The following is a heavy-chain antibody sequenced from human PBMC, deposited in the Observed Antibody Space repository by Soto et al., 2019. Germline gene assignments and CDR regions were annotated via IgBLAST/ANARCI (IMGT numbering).Heavy chain of an antibody. CDR2: IYHSGST. CDR1: GGSFSGYY. D-gene: IGHD2-8*01. CDR3: ARRRILYRNWFDP. Sequence: PSETLSLTCAVYGGSFSGYYWSWIRQPPGKGLEWIGEIYHSGSTNYNPSLKSRVTISVDTSKNQFSLKLSSVTAADTAVYYCARRRILYRNWFDPWGQGTLVIV. V-gene: IGHV4-34*01. J-gene: IGHJ5*02.